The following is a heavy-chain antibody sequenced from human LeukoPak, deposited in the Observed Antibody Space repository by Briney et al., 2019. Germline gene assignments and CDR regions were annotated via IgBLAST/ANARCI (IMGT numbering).Heavy chain of an antibody. CDR2: ISGSGGST. J-gene: IGHJ4*02. CDR1: GFTFSSYA. V-gene: IGHV3-23*01. Sequence: GGSLRLSCAASGFTFSSYAMRWVRQAPGKGLEWVSAISGSGGSTYYADSVKGRFTISRDNSKNTLYLQMNSLRAEDTAVYYCAKDHPTLFVVVPAAPSDYWGQGTLVTVSS. CDR3: AKDHPTLFVVVPAAPSDY. D-gene: IGHD2-2*01.